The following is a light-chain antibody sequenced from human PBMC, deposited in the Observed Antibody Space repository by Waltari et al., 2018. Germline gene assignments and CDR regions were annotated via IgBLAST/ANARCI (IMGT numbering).Light chain of an antibody. J-gene: IGKJ1*01. CDR1: QNINNY. V-gene: IGKV1-39*01. Sequence: DIQMTQPPSSLSASIGDRVTITCRASQNINNYLNWFQQKPGEAPKLLIYAASSLQSGVPSRFSGSGSGTDFTLTISSLQPEDFATYYCQQSYSIPLTFGQGTKVEIK. CDR2: AAS. CDR3: QQSYSIPLT.